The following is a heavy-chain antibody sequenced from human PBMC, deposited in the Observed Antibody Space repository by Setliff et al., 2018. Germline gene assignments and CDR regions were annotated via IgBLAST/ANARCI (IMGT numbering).Heavy chain of an antibody. Sequence: GGSLRLSCAASGFTFSNAWMNWVRQAPGKGLEWVSYISSGSSTKYYADSVEGRFTISRDNAEKSLFLQMNSLRADDTAVYYCATDEGVHYPDSRGHLEAWGQGTMVTVSS. CDR1: GFTFSNAW. CDR3: ATDEGVHYPDSRGHLEA. CDR2: ISSGSSTK. D-gene: IGHD3-22*01. V-gene: IGHV3-48*01. J-gene: IGHJ4*03.